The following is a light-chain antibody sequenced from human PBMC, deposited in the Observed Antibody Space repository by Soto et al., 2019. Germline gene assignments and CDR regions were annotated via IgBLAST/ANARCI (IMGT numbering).Light chain of an antibody. CDR2: KAS. V-gene: IGKV1-5*03. CDR1: QSISSW. Sequence: DIQMTQSPSTLSASVGDRVTITCRASQSISSWLAWYQQKPGKAPKLLIYKASSLESGVPSRFSGSGSGTEFTISISSLQLDDFATYYCQEYNSYPWTFGQGTKVVIK. CDR3: QEYNSYPWT. J-gene: IGKJ1*01.